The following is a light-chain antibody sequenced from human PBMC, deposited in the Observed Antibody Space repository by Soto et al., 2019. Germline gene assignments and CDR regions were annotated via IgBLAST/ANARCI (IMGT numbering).Light chain of an antibody. CDR3: QQSYSTLWT. J-gene: IGKJ1*01. Sequence: DLQMTQSASSLSASVGDRVTITCRAIQSISSYLNWYQQKPGKAPKLLIYAASSLQSGVPSRFSGSGSGTDFTLTISSLQPEDFATHYCQQSYSTLWTFGQGTKVEIK. V-gene: IGKV1-39*01. CDR2: AAS. CDR1: QSISSY.